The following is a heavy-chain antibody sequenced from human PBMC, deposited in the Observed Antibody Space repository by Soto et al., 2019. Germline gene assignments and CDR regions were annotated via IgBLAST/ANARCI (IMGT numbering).Heavy chain of an antibody. CDR3: VRDLNGSGDY. CDR2: IFHSLGA. D-gene: IGHD3-10*01. Sequence: LSLTCTVSGGSTTSDYGSWIRQPPGKGLEWLGYIFHSLGAKYNPSLGSRGTISLDTSKNQLSLSLRSVTAADTAIYFCVRDLNGSGDYWGQGTLVTVSS. J-gene: IGHJ4*02. CDR1: GGSTTSDY. V-gene: IGHV4-59*01.